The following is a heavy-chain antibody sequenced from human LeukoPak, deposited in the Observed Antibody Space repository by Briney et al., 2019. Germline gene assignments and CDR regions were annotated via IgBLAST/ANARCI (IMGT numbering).Heavy chain of an antibody. Sequence: SETLSLTCTVSGGSISSYYWNWIRQPAGKGLEWIGRIYSSGSTNYNPSLQSRVAMPVDTSKNQISLKLTSVTAADTAVYYCARDPSFSSGWFDPWGQGTLVTVSS. D-gene: IGHD2/OR15-2a*01. J-gene: IGHJ5*02. CDR1: GGSISSYY. CDR3: ARDPSFSSGWFDP. V-gene: IGHV4-4*07. CDR2: IYSSGST.